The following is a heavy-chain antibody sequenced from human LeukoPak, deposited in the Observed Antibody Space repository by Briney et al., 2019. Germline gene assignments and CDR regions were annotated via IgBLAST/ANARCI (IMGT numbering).Heavy chain of an antibody. CDR1: GYTFTSYG. V-gene: IGHV1-18*01. J-gene: IGHJ4*02. D-gene: IGHD3-3*01. CDR3: ARVSFLAMSAPFDY. Sequence: ASVNVSCKASGYTFTSYGISWVRQAPGQGLEWMGWISAYNGNTNYAQKLQGRVTMTTDTSTSTAYMELRSLRSDDTAVYYCARVSFLAMSAPFDYWGQGTLVTVSS. CDR2: ISAYNGNT.